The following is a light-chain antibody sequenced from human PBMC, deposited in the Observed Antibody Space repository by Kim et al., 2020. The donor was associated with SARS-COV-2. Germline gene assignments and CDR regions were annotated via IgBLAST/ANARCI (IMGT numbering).Light chain of an antibody. V-gene: IGLV2-14*03. CDR3: SSYTSSSTPWV. Sequence: HSVTYVSTGPTRAIGDYDYDTWYPHHPHKPPKLMIYVVSKRPSGVSTRFSGSTSGNTASLTISGLQAEDEADYYCSSYTSSSTPWVFGGGTQLTVL. J-gene: IGLJ3*02. CDR2: VVS. CDR1: TRAIGDYDY.